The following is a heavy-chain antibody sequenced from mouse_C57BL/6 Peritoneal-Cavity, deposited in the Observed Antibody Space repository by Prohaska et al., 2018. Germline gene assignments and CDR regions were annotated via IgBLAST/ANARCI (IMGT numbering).Heavy chain of an antibody. CDR2: IYPGDGDT. CDR1: GYAFSSSW. D-gene: IGHD1-1*01. J-gene: IGHJ1*03. V-gene: IGHV1-82*01. CDR3: AREYYYGSSCNCEV. Sequence: ASLKISCKASGYAFSSSWMNWVKQRPGKGLEWIGRIYPGDGDTNYTGKFKGKATLTADKASSTAYMQLSSVTSEDSTVYFCAREYYYGSSCNCEVYGRGTTVTVSS.